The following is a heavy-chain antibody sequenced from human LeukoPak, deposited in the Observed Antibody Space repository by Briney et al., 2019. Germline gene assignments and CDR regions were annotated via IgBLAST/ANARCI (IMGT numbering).Heavy chain of an antibody. CDR1: GYTFTDYY. J-gene: IGHJ4*02. CDR3: ARDPSRSYYVDY. CDR2: MDPRTGGT. V-gene: IGHV1-2*05. Sequence: ASVKVSCKPSGYTFTDYYIHWVRQAPGQGLVWMGRMDPRTGGTKYAQKFQGRVTMTRDTSISTAYMELSSLRSDDTGVYYCARDPSRSYYVDYWGQGTLVTVSS. D-gene: IGHD6-6*01.